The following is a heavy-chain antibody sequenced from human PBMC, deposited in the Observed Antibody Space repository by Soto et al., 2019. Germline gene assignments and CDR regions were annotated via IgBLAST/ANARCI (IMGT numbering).Heavy chain of an antibody. J-gene: IGHJ5*02. V-gene: IGHV4-30-2*01. CDR3: ARVGYGSGSYYNWFDP. CDR1: GVSISSGGYS. CDR2: IYHSGST. D-gene: IGHD3-10*01. Sequence: PSETLSLTCAVSGVSISSGGYSWSWIRQPPGKGLEWIGYIYHSGSTYYSPSLKSRVTISVDRSKNQFSLKLSSVTAADTAVYYCARVGYGSGSYYNWFDPWGQGTLVTVSS.